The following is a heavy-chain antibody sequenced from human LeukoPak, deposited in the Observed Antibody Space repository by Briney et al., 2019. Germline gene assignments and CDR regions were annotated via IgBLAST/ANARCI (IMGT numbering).Heavy chain of an antibody. CDR3: ARTTSYYDSSGYPTAYYFDY. D-gene: IGHD3-22*01. Sequence: PSETLSLTCTVSGGSISSYYWSWLRQPAGKGLEWIGRIYTSGSTNYNPSLKSRVTMSVDTSKNQFSLKLSSVTAAHTAVYYCARTTSYYDSSGYPTAYYFDYWGQGTLVTVSS. CDR1: GGSISSYY. V-gene: IGHV4-4*07. J-gene: IGHJ4*02. CDR2: IYTSGST.